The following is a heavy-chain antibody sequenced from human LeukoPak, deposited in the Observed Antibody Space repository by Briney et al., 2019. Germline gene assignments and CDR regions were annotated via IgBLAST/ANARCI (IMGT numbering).Heavy chain of an antibody. V-gene: IGHV4-4*02. CDR1: GGSISSSNW. CDR3: ARSWYCSGGSCCLYYYYYYYMDV. D-gene: IGHD2-15*01. J-gene: IGHJ6*03. CDR2: IYHSGST. Sequence: SGTLSLTCAVSGGSISSSNWWSWVRQPPGKGLEWIGEIYHSGSTNYNPSLKSRVTISVDKSKNQFSLKLSSVTAADTAVYYCARSWYCSGGSCCLYYYYYYYMDVWGKGTTVTVSS.